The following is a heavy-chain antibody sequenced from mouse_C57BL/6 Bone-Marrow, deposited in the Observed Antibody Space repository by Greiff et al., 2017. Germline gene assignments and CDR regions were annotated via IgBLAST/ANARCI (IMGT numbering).Heavy chain of an antibody. Sequence: QQSCTASGYTFTSYWMQWVKQRPGQGLEWIGEIDPSDSYTNYNQKFKGKATLTVDTSSSTAYMQLSSLTSEDSAVYYCASWELLPYWGQGTLVTVSA. CDR1: GYTFTSYW. J-gene: IGHJ3*01. CDR3: ASWELLPY. D-gene: IGHD1-1*01. V-gene: IGHV1-50*01. CDR2: IDPSDSYT.